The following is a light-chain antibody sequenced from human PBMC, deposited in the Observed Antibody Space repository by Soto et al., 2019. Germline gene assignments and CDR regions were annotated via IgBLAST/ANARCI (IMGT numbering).Light chain of an antibody. CDR2: KAS. Sequence: DIQMTKSPSTLSASVGDRVTITCRASQSISSWLPWYQQKPGKAPKLLIYKASSLESGGPSRFSGSGSGTEFPLTINSLEADDFASYLCQHYNSLYTFGQGTKLEIK. V-gene: IGKV1-5*03. CDR1: QSISSW. CDR3: QHYNSLYT. J-gene: IGKJ2*01.